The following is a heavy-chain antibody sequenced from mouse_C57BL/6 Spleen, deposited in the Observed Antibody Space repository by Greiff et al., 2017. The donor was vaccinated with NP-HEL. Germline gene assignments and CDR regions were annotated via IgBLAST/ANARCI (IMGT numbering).Heavy chain of an antibody. D-gene: IGHD4-1*01. CDR3: ARRSRNWAWFAY. V-gene: IGHV1-82*01. Sequence: VQLQQSGPELVKPGASVKISCKASGYAFSSSWMNWVKQRPGKGLEWIGRIYPGDGDTNYNGKFKGKATLTADKSSSTAYMQLSSLTSEDSAVYFCARRSRNWAWFAYWGQGTLVTVSA. J-gene: IGHJ3*01. CDR1: GYAFSSSW. CDR2: IYPGDGDT.